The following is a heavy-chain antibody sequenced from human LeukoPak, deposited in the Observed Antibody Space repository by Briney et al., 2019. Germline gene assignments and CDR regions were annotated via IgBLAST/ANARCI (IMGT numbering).Heavy chain of an antibody. V-gene: IGHV3-48*03. Sequence: PGGSLRLSCAASGFTFSSYEMNWVRQAPGKGLEWVSYISSSGSTIYYADSVKGRFTISRDNAKNSLYLQMNSLRAEDTAVYYCASGLFSHIVVVTASSPVDYWGQGTLVTVSS. D-gene: IGHD2-21*02. J-gene: IGHJ4*02. CDR3: ASGLFSHIVVVTASSPVDY. CDR1: GFTFSSYE. CDR2: ISSSGSTI.